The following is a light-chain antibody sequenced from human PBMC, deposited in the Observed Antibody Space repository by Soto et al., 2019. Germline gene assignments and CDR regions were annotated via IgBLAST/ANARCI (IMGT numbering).Light chain of an antibody. CDR3: QQISSYPLT. CDR2: DAS. V-gene: IGKV3-20*01. Sequence: VLTQSPCTLTLSPGERATISCRASQTDRKNYLAWYQQKPGQTPRSLIYDASSRATGIPDRVNGGWSGTDFPLTISRLEPKDFAVYYWQQISSYPLTFGGETKVEIK. CDR1: QTDRKNY. J-gene: IGKJ4*01.